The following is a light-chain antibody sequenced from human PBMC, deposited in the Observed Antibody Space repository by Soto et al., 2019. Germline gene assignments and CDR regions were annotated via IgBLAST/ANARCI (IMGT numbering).Light chain of an antibody. CDR2: EVT. J-gene: IGLJ1*01. CDR1: SSDIGASNF. V-gene: IGLV2-8*01. CDR3: SSFTGFSTV. Sequence: QSALAQPPSAPGSPGQSVTISCTGTSSDIGASNFVSWYQQHPGKAPKLVIYEVTKRPSEVPDRFSGSKFSNTASLTVSGLQNEDEADYYCSSFTGFSTVFGSGTKVTVL.